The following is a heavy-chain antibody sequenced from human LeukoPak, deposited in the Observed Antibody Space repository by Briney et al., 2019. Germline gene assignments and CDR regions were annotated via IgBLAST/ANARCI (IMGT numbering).Heavy chain of an antibody. D-gene: IGHD3-9*01. CDR2: FSSSSSTI. Sequence: PGGSLRLSCAASGFTFSSYSMNWVRQAPGKGLGWVSYFSSSSSTIYYADSVKGRFTISRDNAKNSLYLQMNSLRAEDTAVYYCARALRYFDWLSTSPEYNWFDPWGQGPLVTVSS. V-gene: IGHV3-48*01. CDR1: GFTFSSYS. CDR3: ARALRYFDWLSTSPEYNWFDP. J-gene: IGHJ5*02.